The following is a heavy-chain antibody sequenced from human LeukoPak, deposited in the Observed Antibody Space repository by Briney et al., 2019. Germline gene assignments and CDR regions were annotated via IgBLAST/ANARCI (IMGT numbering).Heavy chain of an antibody. CDR2: INPNSGGT. J-gene: IGHJ6*03. CDR1: GYTFTSYG. Sequence: GASVKVSCKASGYTFTSYGISWVRQAPGQGLEWMGWINPNSGGTNYAQKFQGRVTMTRDTSISTAYMELSRLRSDDTAVYYCARAPKYGSGSYHPTYYMDVWGKGTTVTVSS. D-gene: IGHD3-10*01. CDR3: ARAPKYGSGSYHPTYYMDV. V-gene: IGHV1-2*02.